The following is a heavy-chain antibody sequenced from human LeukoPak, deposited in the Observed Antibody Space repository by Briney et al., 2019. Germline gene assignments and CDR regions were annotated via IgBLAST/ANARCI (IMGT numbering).Heavy chain of an antibody. D-gene: IGHD3-10*01. CDR2: IRSKANSYAT. J-gene: IGHJ4*02. CDR1: GFTFSSYA. Sequence: PGRSLRLSCAASGFTFSSYAMHWVRQASGKGLEWVGRIRSKANSYATAYAASVKGRFTISRDDSKNTAYLQMNSLKTEDTAVYYCTRGITMVRGVTSPFDYWGQGTLVTVSS. CDR3: TRGITMVRGVTSPFDY. V-gene: IGHV3-73*01.